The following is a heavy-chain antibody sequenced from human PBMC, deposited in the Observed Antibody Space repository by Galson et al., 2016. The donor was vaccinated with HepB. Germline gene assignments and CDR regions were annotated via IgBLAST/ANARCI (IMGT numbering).Heavy chain of an antibody. D-gene: IGHD5-24*01. CDR1: GFALGDYA. CDR3: AEMPTVDW. V-gene: IGHV3-9*01. J-gene: IGHJ4*01. CDR2: ISWNSANI. Sequence: SCAVSGFALGDYAMHWVRQAPGKGLEWVSGISWNSANIVYADSVKGRFTVSRDNARNSLYLQMNSLRAEDTAVYFCAEMPTVDWWGQGTLVTVSS.